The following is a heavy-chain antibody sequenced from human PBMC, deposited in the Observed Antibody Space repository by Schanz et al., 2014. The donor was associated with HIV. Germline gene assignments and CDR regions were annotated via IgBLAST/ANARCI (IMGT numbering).Heavy chain of an antibody. CDR1: GYTLSSYY. D-gene: IGHD3-22*01. J-gene: IGHJ4*02. V-gene: IGHV1-46*01. CDR3: ARILDYYDSSGFDY. CDR2: INPKDGSA. Sequence: QVQLVQSGAEVKKPGASVKLSCKASGYTLSSYYMQWVRQAPGQGLEWVGVINPKDGSATYAQKFQGRVTMTRDTSTSTVYMELSSLRSEDTAVYYCARILDYYDSSGFDYWGQGTLVVVSS.